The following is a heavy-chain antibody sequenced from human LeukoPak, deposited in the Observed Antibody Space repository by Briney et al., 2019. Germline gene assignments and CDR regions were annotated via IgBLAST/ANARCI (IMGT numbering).Heavy chain of an antibody. CDR1: GGSISSGSYY. CDR2: IYTSGGT. V-gene: IGHV4-61*02. D-gene: IGHD4-23*01. J-gene: IGHJ4*02. Sequence: PSQTLSLTCTVSGGSISSGSYYWRWIRQPAGKGLEWIGRIYTSGGTNYNPSLKSRVTISVDTSKNQFSLKLSSVTAADTAVYYCARARDGGNSLEYWGQGTLVTVSS. CDR3: ARARDGGNSLEY.